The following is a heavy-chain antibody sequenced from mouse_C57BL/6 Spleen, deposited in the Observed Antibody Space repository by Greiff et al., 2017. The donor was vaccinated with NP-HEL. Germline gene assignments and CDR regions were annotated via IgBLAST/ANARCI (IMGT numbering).Heavy chain of an antibody. CDR1: GYTFTEYT. J-gene: IGHJ3*01. V-gene: IGHV1-62-2*01. CDR3: ARHEDYYGSREMAWFAY. CDR2: FYPGSGSI. Sequence: VQLQQSGAELVKPGASVKLSCKASGYTFTEYTIHWVKQRSGQGLEWIGWFYPGSGSIKYNEKFKDKATLTADKSSSTVYMELSRLTSEDSAVYFCARHEDYYGSREMAWFAYWGKGTLVTVAT. D-gene: IGHD1-1*01.